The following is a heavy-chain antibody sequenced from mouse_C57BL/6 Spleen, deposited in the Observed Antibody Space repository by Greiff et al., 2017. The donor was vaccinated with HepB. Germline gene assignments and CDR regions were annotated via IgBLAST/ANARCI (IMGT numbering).Heavy chain of an antibody. CDR1: GFNIKDYY. D-gene: IGHD1-1*01. J-gene: IGHJ1*03. CDR3: ASLTTVGGDWYFDV. Sequence: EVMLVESGAELVKPGASVKLSCTASGFNIKDYYMHWVKQRTEQGLEWIGRIDPEDGETKYAPKFQGKATITADKSTNTAYLQLSSLTSEDTAVYYCASLTTVGGDWYFDVWGTGTTVTVSS. CDR2: IDPEDGET. V-gene: IGHV14-2*01.